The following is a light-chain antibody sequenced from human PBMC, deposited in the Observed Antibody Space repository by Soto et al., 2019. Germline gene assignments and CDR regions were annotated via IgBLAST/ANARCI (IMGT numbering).Light chain of an antibody. CDR2: EVT. CDR1: TSDIGAYDY. CDR3: CSYAGSYTFV. J-gene: IGLJ1*01. Sequence: QSVLAQPASVSGSPGQSITIPCTGTTSDIGAYDYVSWYQQHPGKVPKLIIFEVTKRPSGFSSRFSGSKSDNTASLTISGLQAEDEADYYCCSYAGSYTFVFGIGTKVTVL. V-gene: IGLV2-14*01.